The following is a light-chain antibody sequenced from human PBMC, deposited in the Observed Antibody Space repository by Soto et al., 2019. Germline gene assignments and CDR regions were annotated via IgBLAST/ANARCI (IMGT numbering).Light chain of an antibody. J-gene: IGKJ1*01. CDR2: KAS. CDR3: QQYDLYPWT. V-gene: IGKV1-5*03. Sequence: XIQXTXXPXXXSXSVGDRVTITCRASQSISSWLAWYQQKPGKAPKLLFYKASSLETGVPSRFSGSGSGTEFTLTISSLQPDDFATYYCQQYDLYPWTFGQGTKVEI. CDR1: QSISSW.